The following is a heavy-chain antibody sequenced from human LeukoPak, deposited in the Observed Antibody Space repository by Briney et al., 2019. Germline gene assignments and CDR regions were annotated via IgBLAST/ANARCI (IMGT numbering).Heavy chain of an antibody. Sequence: GPSLRLSCAASGFTFSSYAMSWVRQAPGKGLEWVSAISGSGGSTYYADSVKGRFTISRDNSKNTLYLQMNSLRAEDTAVYYCAKWNKRWLQLSFLDYWGQGTLVTVSS. V-gene: IGHV3-23*01. CDR2: ISGSGGST. CDR1: GFTFSSYA. CDR3: AKWNKRWLQLSFLDY. J-gene: IGHJ4*02. D-gene: IGHD5-24*01.